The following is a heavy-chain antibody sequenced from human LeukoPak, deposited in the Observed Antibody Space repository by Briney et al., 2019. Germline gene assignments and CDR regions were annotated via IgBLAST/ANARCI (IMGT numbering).Heavy chain of an antibody. Sequence: GGSLRLSCAAPGFTVSSNYMSWVRQAPGKGLEWLSVIYRDGSTYYADSVKGRFTISRDNSKNTLYLQMNSLRAEDTAVYYCAREGVASGLDYWGQGTLVIVSS. CDR2: IYRDGST. J-gene: IGHJ4*02. V-gene: IGHV3-53*01. CDR1: GFTVSSNY. D-gene: IGHD6-25*01. CDR3: AREGVASGLDY.